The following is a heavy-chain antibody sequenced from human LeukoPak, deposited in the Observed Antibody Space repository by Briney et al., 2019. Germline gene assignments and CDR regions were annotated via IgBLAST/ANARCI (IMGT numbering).Heavy chain of an antibody. J-gene: IGHJ4*02. Sequence: SETLSLTCAVYGGSFSGCYWSWIRQPPGKGREWIVEINNSGSANYKPSLKSRVTISVDTSKNQFSLTLSSVTAADTAVYHCAREYCSSTTCSFDYWGEGTLVTVSS. CDR3: AREYCSSTTCSFDY. V-gene: IGHV4-34*01. CDR2: INNSGSA. D-gene: IGHD2-2*01. CDR1: GGSFSGCY.